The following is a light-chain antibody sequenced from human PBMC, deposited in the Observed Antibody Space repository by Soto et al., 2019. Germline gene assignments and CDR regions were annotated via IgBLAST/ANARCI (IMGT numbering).Light chain of an antibody. Sequence: EIVMTQSPATLSVSPGERVTLSCRASQSVSSSLAWYQQKPGQAPRLLIHGASTRAIGIPARFSGSGSETEFTLTISSLQAEDFAVYYCQQYNNWWTFGQGTKVEIK. CDR3: QQYNNWWT. CDR2: GAS. J-gene: IGKJ1*01. V-gene: IGKV3-15*01. CDR1: QSVSSS.